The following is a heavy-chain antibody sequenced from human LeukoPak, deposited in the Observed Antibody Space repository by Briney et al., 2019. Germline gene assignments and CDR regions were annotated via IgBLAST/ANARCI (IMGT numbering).Heavy chain of an antibody. V-gene: IGHV3-74*01. Sequence: PGGSLRLSCAASGFTFSSYWMHGVRQARGKGLVWVSRINSDGSSTSYADSVKGRFTISRDNAKNTLYLQMNRLRAEDTAVYYCARLGITTLLDYWGQGTLVTVSS. CDR1: GFTFSSYW. CDR2: INSDGSST. J-gene: IGHJ4*02. D-gene: IGHD3-22*01. CDR3: ARLGITTLLDY.